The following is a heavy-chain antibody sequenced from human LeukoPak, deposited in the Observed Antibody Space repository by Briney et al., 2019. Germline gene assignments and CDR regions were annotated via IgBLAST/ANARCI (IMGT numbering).Heavy chain of an antibody. J-gene: IGHJ5*02. Sequence: SVKVSCKASGYTFTGYYMHWVRQAPGQGLEWMGGIIPIFGTANYAQKFQGRVTITTDESTSTAYMELSSLRSEDTAVYYCARGVSEFRYCSSTSCPTRFDPWGQGTLVTVSS. CDR3: ARGVSEFRYCSSTSCPTRFDP. CDR2: IIPIFGTA. CDR1: GYTFTGYY. V-gene: IGHV1-69*05. D-gene: IGHD2-2*01.